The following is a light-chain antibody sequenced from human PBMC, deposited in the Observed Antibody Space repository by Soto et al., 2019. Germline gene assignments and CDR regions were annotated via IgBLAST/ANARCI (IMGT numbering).Light chain of an antibody. CDR3: HQYNNWPPWT. V-gene: IGKV3-15*01. CDR2: GAS. CDR1: QSVSSN. J-gene: IGKJ1*01. Sequence: EIVMTQSPATLSVSPGERATLSCRASQSVSSNLAWYQQKPGQAPRLLIYGASTRATGISARFSGSGSGTQFTLTISSLQSEDYAVYYCHQYNNWPPWTFGQGTKLDI.